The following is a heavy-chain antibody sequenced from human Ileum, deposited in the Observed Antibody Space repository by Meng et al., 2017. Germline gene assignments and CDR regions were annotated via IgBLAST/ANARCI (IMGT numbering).Heavy chain of an antibody. J-gene: IGHJ4*02. Sequence: QVQLQQSCPGLVMPSQTLSLSCAISGDSVSSNSAAWNWIRQSPSRGLEWLGRTYYRSKWYNNYAVSVRSRISINPDTSKNQFSLQLNSVTPEDTAVYYCARDGGAAPDYFDYWGQGTLVTVSS. CDR2: TYYRSKWYN. CDR1: GDSVSSNSAA. V-gene: IGHV6-1*01. D-gene: IGHD3-16*01. CDR3: ARDGGAAPDYFDY.